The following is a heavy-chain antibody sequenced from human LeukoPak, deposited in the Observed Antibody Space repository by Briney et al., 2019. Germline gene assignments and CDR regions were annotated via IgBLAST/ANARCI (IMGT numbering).Heavy chain of an antibody. D-gene: IGHD3-22*01. CDR3: PKDLRTYITMIVVALDY. Sequence: GGSLRLSCAASGFTFSSYDMNWVRQAPGKGLEWVAFIRYDGSNNYYADSVKGRFTISRDNSKNTLYLQMNSRRAEDTFVHYRPKDLRTYITMIVVALDYWGQGTLVTVSS. V-gene: IGHV3-30*02. CDR1: GFTFSSYD. CDR2: IRYDGSNN. J-gene: IGHJ4*02.